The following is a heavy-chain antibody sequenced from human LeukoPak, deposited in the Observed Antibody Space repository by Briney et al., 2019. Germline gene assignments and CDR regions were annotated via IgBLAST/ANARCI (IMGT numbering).Heavy chain of an antibody. J-gene: IGHJ6*02. CDR1: GFTFSSYG. D-gene: IGHD2-2*01. Sequence: PGGSLRLSCAASGFTFSSYGMHWVRQAPGKGLEWVAVISYDGSNQYYADSVKGRFTISRDNPKNTLYLQMDSLRAEDTAVYYCAKARYCTSTSCYRLTYYYYYGMDVWGQGTTVAVSS. CDR3: AKARYCTSTSCYRLTYYYYYGMDV. CDR2: ISYDGSNQ. V-gene: IGHV3-30*18.